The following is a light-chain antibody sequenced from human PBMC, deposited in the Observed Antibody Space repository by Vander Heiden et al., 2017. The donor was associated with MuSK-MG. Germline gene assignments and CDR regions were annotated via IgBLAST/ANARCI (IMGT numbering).Light chain of an antibody. CDR3: QQDYTNLA. CDR1: QSVLYSSNNKNY. J-gene: IGKJ4*01. Sequence: DIVMTQSPDSLTVSLGERATINCKSSQSVLYSSNNKNYLAWYQKKPGQPPKLLIYWASTRESGVPDRFSGSGSGTDFTLTISSLQAEDVAVYYWQQDYTNLAFGGGTKVEIK. V-gene: IGKV4-1*01. CDR2: WAS.